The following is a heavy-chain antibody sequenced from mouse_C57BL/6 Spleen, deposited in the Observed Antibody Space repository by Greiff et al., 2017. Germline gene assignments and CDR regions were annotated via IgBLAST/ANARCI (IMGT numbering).Heavy chain of an antibody. D-gene: IGHD4-1*01. CDR2: IDPSDSYT. CDR3: AINWDKAMDY. CDR1: GYTFTSYW. Sequence: QVQLQQPGAELVRPGTSVKLSCKASGYTFTSYWMHWVKQRPGQGLEWIGVIDPSDSYTNSNQKFKGKATLTVDPSSSTAYMQRSSLTSEDSAVYYCAINWDKAMDYWGQGTSVTVSS. J-gene: IGHJ4*01. V-gene: IGHV1-59*01.